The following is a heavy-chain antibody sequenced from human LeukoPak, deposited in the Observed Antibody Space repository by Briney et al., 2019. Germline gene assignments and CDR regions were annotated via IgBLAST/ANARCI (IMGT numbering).Heavy chain of an antibody. CDR3: ARDKSGGYYYWFDP. D-gene: IGHD3-22*01. CDR2: IRYDGSNK. Sequence: GGSLRLSCAASGFTFSSYGMHWVRQAPGKGLEWVAFIRYDGSNKYYADSVKGRFTISRDNSKNTLYLQMNSLRAEDTAVYYCARDKSGGYYYWFDPWGQGTLVTVSS. J-gene: IGHJ5*02. V-gene: IGHV3-30*02. CDR1: GFTFSSYG.